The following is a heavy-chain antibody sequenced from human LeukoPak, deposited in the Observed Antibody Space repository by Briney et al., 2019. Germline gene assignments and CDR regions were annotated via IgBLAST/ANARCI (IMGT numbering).Heavy chain of an antibody. V-gene: IGHV5-51*01. CDR1: GYSFTSYW. D-gene: IGHD3-10*01. CDR2: IYPGDSDT. J-gene: IGHJ4*02. CDR3: ASVTMVRGVPWAFDY. Sequence: GESLKISCKGSGYSFTSYWIGWVRQMPGKGLEWMGIIYPGDSDTRYSPSFQGQVTISADKSISTAYLQWSSLKALDTAMYYCASVTMVRGVPWAFDYWGQGTLVTVSS.